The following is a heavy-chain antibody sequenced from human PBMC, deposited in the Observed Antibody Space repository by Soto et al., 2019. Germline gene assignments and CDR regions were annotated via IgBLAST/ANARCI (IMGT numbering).Heavy chain of an antibody. V-gene: IGHV4-39*01. J-gene: IGHJ5*02. CDR3: ARHGVAGRGGWFDP. CDR2: IYYSGRT. D-gene: IGHD2-15*01. Sequence: SETLSLTCTVSGGSISSSSYYWGWIRQPPGKGLEWIGSIYYSGRTYSNPSLKSRVTISVDTSKNQFSLKLSSVTAADTAVYYLARHGVAGRGGWFDPWGQGTLVTVSS. CDR1: GGSISSSSYY.